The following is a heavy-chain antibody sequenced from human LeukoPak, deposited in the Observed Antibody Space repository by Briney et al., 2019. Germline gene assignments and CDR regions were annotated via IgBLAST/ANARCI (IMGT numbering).Heavy chain of an antibody. Sequence: ASVKVSCKASGYTFTSYDINWVRQATGQGLEWMGWMNPNSGNTGYAQKFQGRVTMTRNTSISTAYMELSSLRSEDTAVYYCARAQQWLVDFDYWGQGTLVTVSS. D-gene: IGHD6-19*01. CDR1: GYTFTSYD. J-gene: IGHJ4*02. V-gene: IGHV1-8*01. CDR3: ARAQQWLVDFDY. CDR2: MNPNSGNT.